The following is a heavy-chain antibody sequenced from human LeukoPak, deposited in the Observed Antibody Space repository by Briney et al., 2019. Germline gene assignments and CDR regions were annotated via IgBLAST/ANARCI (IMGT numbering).Heavy chain of an antibody. CDR1: GFIFSDYT. CDR2: ISNSSSYI. V-gene: IGHV3-21*01. J-gene: IGHJ4*02. Sequence: GGSLRLSCAASGFIFSDYTMNWVRRAPGKGLEWVSSISNSSSYIYYADSVRGRFTISRDNAKNSLFLQMNSLTADDTAVYYCAKFFDDWGQGTLVTVSS. CDR3: AKFFDD.